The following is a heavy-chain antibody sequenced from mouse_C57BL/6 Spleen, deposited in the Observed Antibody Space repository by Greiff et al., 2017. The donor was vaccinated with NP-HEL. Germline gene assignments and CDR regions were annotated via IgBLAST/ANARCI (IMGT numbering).Heavy chain of an antibody. V-gene: IGHV1-69*01. CDR3: ARFGYYGSSYEGNYAMDY. D-gene: IGHD1-1*01. CDR1: GYTFTSYW. Sequence: QVQLKQPGAELVMPGASVKLSCKASGYTFTSYWMHWVKQRPGQGLEWIGEIDPSDSYTNYNQKFKGKSTLTVDKSSSTAYMQLSSLTSEDSAVYYCARFGYYGSSYEGNYAMDYWGQGTSVTVSS. J-gene: IGHJ4*01. CDR2: IDPSDSYT.